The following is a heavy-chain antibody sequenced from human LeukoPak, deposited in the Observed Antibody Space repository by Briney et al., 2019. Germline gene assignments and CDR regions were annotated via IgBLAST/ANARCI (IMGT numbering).Heavy chain of an antibody. CDR3: ARGPDSSSSNWFDP. CDR2: IYYSGST. J-gene: IGHJ5*02. CDR1: GGSISSGGYY. Sequence: PSQTLSLTCTVSGGSISSGGYYSSWIRQHPGKGLEWIGDIYYSGSTYYNPSLKSRVTISVDTSKNQFSLKLSSVTAADTAVYYCARGPDSSSSNWFDPWGQGTLVTVSS. V-gene: IGHV4-31*03. D-gene: IGHD6-6*01.